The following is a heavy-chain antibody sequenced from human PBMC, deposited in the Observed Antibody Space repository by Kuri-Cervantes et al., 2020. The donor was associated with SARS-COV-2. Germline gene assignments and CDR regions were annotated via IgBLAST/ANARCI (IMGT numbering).Heavy chain of an antibody. D-gene: IGHD2-15*01. CDR1: GFTFSNYG. CDR3: VRDYCSGGSCYGFDS. V-gene: IGHV3-33*01. CDR2: IWYDGTYK. Sequence: GESLKISCVVSGFTFSNYGMHWVRQTPSRGLEGVAIIWYDGTYKYYADSVEGRFSISRGNSKNSLYLQMNNLRAEDTALYYCVRDYCSGGSCYGFDSWGQGTLVTVSS. J-gene: IGHJ4*02.